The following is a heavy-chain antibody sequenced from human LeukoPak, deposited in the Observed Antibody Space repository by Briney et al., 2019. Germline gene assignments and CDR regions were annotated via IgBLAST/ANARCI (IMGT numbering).Heavy chain of an antibody. D-gene: IGHD5-18*01. V-gene: IGHV4-34*01. J-gene: IGHJ2*01. CDR3: ARDQKEGYSYGPYWYFDL. CDR1: GGSFSDYY. Sequence: SETLSLTCAVNGGSFSDYYWSWIRQPPGKGLEWIGEINHSGSTEYNPSLKSRVTISLDTSKNQFSLKLSSVTAADTAVYYCARDQKEGYSYGPYWYFDLWGRGTLVTVSS. CDR2: INHSGST.